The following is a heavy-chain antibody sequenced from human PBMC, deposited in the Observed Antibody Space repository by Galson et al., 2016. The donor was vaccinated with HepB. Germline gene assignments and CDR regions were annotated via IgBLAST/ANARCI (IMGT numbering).Heavy chain of an antibody. CDR1: GYSFSTYW. D-gene: IGHD3-10*01. J-gene: IGHJ3*02. Sequence: QSGAEVKKPGESLKISCKGFGYSFSTYWIGWVRQMPGKGLEWMGIIYPDDSDTTYSPSFQGQVIISVDKSISTAYLQWNSLKASDTAMYYCARPHFEGFQEDAFDIWAKGHWSPSLQ. CDR2: IYPDDSDT. CDR3: ARPHFEGFQEDAFDI. V-gene: IGHV5-51*03.